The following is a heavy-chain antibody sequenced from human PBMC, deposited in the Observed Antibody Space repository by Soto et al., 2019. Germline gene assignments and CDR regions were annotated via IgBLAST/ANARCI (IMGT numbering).Heavy chain of an antibody. D-gene: IGHD2-15*01. CDR2: ISNDGTNK. CDR1: GFSFSSFC. V-gene: IGHV3-30*18. Sequence: PGGSLRLSCAASGFSFSSFCMHWVRQAPGKGLEWLAVISNDGTNKYLADSVKGRLTLSRDNSRNTLSLEINNLRPEDTAVYYCGKDTLDCSGGDCPLYYYYGMDVWGQGTTVTVSS. CDR3: GKDTLDCSGGDCPLYYYYGMDV. J-gene: IGHJ6*02.